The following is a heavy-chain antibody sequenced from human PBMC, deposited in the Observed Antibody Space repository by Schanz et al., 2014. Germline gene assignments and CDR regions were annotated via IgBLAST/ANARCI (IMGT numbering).Heavy chain of an antibody. CDR1: GFSFSSYA. CDR2: ISGSGGST. V-gene: IGHV3-23*01. J-gene: IGHJ3*02. D-gene: IGHD3-10*01. Sequence: EVQLLESGGGLVEPGGSLRLSCAASGFSFSSYAMGWVRQAPGKGPEWVSAISGSGGSTYYADSVKGRFTISRDNSKNTLYLQMNSLRAEDTAVYYCAKGRFGELSAFDIWGQGTMVTVSS. CDR3: AKGRFGELSAFDI.